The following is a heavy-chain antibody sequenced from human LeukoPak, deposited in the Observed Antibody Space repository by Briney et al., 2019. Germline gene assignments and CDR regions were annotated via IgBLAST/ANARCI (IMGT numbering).Heavy chain of an antibody. CDR1: GFTVSSNY. D-gene: IGHD5-18*01. CDR3: ARFAVDTAMGVAFDI. J-gene: IGHJ3*02. Sequence: GGSLRLSCAASGFTVSSNYMSWVRQAPGKGLEWVSVIYSGGSTYCADSVKGRFTISRHNSKNTLYLQMNSLRAEDTAVYYCARFAVDTAMGVAFDIWGQGTMVTVSS. CDR2: IYSGGST. V-gene: IGHV3-53*04.